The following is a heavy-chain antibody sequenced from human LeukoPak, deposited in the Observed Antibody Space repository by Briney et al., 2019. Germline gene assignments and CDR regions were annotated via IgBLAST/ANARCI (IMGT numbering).Heavy chain of an antibody. Sequence: GGSLRLSCAASGFTFSSYSMNWVRQAPGKGLQWVSSITSSSSYIYYADSVKGRFTISRDNAKNSLYLQMNSLRAEDTAVYYCARHVVAVGFDYWGQGTLVAVSS. V-gene: IGHV3-21*01. CDR1: GFTFSSYS. D-gene: IGHD3-22*01. CDR2: ITSSSSYI. J-gene: IGHJ4*02. CDR3: ARHVVAVGFDY.